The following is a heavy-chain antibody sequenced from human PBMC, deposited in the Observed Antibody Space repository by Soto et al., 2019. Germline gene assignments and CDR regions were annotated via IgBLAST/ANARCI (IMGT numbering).Heavy chain of an antibody. Sequence: QVQLVESGGGVVQPGRSLRLSCAASGFTFSSYSMHWVRQAPGKGLEWVAVIWYDGSNKYYADSVKGRFTISRDNSKNTLYLQMNSLRAEDTAVYYCARHRKAAAALGCFDYWGQGTLLTVSS. D-gene: IGHD6-13*01. CDR2: IWYDGSNK. V-gene: IGHV3-33*01. CDR1: GFTFSSYS. CDR3: ARHRKAAAALGCFDY. J-gene: IGHJ4*02.